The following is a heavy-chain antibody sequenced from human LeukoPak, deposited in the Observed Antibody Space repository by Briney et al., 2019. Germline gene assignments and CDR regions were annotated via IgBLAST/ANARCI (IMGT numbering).Heavy chain of an antibody. Sequence: GESLKISCKASGYNFTTYWIAWVRQMPGKGLEWTVIIYPGDSHTTYSPSFQGQVTISAAKSISTAYLQWSSLKASDTAMYYCARRTNYFDPWGQGTLVTVSS. CDR1: GYNFTTYW. D-gene: IGHD1-7*01. CDR2: IYPGDSHT. J-gene: IGHJ5*02. V-gene: IGHV5-51*01. CDR3: ARRTNYFDP.